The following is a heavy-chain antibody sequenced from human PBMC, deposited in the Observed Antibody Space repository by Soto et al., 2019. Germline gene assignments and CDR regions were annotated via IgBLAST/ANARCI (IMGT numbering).Heavy chain of an antibody. J-gene: IGHJ4*02. CDR1: GFTFSSYT. CDR2: ISSSGGST. CDR3: AKGWGDY. D-gene: IGHD7-27*01. V-gene: IGHV3-23*01. Sequence: EVQLLESGGGLVQPGGSLRLSCAASGFTFSSYTMSWVRQGPGKGLEWVSGISSSGGSTVYADSVKGRFTISRDNFKNTRYLQMKSLRAEDTAVYYCAKGWGDYWGQGTPVTVSS.